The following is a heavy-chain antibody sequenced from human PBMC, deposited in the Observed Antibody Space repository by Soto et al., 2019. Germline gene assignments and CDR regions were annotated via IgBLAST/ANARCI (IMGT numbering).Heavy chain of an antibody. Sequence: QLQLQESGPRVVKPSETLTLTYSLSGGSSSSRSYYWGWMRQSPGKGLEWIVSFYFGGTTYYNPSLKSRVSVSEDTSRDQFSLKLNSVTAADTGIYYCARHGTTIISINWFDPWGQGLLVTVSS. V-gene: IGHV4-39*01. CDR3: ARHGTTIISINWFDP. CDR2: FYFGGTT. CDR1: GGSSSSRSYY. D-gene: IGHD3-9*01. J-gene: IGHJ5*02.